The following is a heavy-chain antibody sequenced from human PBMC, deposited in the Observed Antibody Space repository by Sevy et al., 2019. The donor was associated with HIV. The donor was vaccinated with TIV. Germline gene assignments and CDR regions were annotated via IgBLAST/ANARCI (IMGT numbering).Heavy chain of an antibody. D-gene: IGHD2-8*01. CDR2: LSFGCGKI. J-gene: IGHJ4*02. CDR3: AREGCTRPHDY. Sequence: GGSLRLSCAASGFAFYDYSMSWIRQAPGKGLEWVANLSFGCGKINYGDSVKGRFTISRDNSKNSFYLQMDNLRVEDTALYYCAREGCTRPHDYWGQGTRVTVSS. V-gene: IGHV3-23*01. CDR1: GFAFYDYS.